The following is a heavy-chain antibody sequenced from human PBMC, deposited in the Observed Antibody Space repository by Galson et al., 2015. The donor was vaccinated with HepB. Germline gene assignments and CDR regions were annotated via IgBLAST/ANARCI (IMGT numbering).Heavy chain of an antibody. CDR1: GGSFSGFY. J-gene: IGHJ6*03. Sequence: ETLSLTCAVYGGSFSGFYWSWIRQPPRKGLEWIGEVNHSGSTNYNPSLKSRVTISVDTSKSQFSLKLSSVTAADTAVYYCARVGSYYYDSSGYPRMRYYYYYMDVWGKGTTVTVSS. CDR3: ARVGSYYYDSSGYPRMRYYYYYMDV. V-gene: IGHV4-34*01. CDR2: VNHSGST. D-gene: IGHD3-22*01.